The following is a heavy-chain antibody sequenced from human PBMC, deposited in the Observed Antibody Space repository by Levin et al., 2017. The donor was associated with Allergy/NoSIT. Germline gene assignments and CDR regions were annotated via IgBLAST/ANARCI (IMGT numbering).Heavy chain of an antibody. V-gene: IGHV4-4*07. CDR1: GGSISFYY. Sequence: SQTLSLTCTVSGGSISFYYWSWIRQPAGKGLEWIGLMHNSGSTNYHPSLQSRVTMSVDTSNNQFSLKLHSVTAADTAIYYCARAPARSNWFFDLLGRGTLVTVSS. D-gene: IGHD2-2*01. CDR2: MHNSGST. J-gene: IGHJ2*01. CDR3: ARAPARSNWFFDL.